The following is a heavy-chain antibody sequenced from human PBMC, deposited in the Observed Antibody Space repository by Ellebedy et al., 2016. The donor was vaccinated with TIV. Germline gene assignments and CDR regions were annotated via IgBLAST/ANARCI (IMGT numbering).Heavy chain of an antibody. Sequence: SETLSLTCTVSGGSISSYYWSWIRQPPGKGLEWIGYIYYSGSTNYNPSLKSRVTISVDTSKNQFSLKLSSVTAADTAVYYCASTVQQWPYVSPTRFDYWGQGTLVTVSS. CDR2: IYYSGST. CDR3: ASTVQQWPYVSPTRFDY. V-gene: IGHV4-59*01. D-gene: IGHD6-19*01. J-gene: IGHJ4*02. CDR1: GGSISSYY.